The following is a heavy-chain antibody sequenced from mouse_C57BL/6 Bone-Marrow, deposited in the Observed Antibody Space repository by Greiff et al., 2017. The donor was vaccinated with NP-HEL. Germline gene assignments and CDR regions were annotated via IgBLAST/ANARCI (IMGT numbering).Heavy chain of an antibody. CDR3: VSLRREGY. V-gene: IGHV1-59*01. CDR1: GYTFTSYW. D-gene: IGHD1-2*01. Sequence: QVQLQQPGAELVRPGTSVKLSCKASGYTFTSYWMHWVKQRPGQGLEWIGVIDPSDSYTNYNQKFKGKATLTVDTSSSTAYMQLSSLTSEDSAVYYCVSLRREGYWGQGTTLTVSS. CDR2: IDPSDSYT. J-gene: IGHJ2*01.